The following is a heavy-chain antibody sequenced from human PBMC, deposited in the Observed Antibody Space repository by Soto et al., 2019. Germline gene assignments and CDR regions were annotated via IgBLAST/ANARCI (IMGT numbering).Heavy chain of an antibody. CDR1: GDSVSSNSAA. CDR3: ARTLKKYGDFDY. J-gene: IGHJ4*02. D-gene: IGHD4-17*01. CDR2: TYYRSKWYN. V-gene: IGHV6-1*01. Sequence: SQTVSLTCAICGDSVSSNSAAWKWIRQSPSRGLEWLGRTYYRSKWYNDYAVSVKSRITINPDTSKNQFSLQLNSVTPEDTAVYYCARTLKKYGDFDYWGQGTLVTVSS.